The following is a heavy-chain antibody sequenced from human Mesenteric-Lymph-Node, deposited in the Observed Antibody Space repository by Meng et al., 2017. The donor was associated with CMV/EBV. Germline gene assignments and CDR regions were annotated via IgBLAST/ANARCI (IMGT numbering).Heavy chain of an antibody. D-gene: IGHD1-26*01. V-gene: IGHV1-2*06. Sequence: ASVKVSCKASGYIFNGYYTQWVRQAPGQGLEWMGRINPNTGGTNYAQKFQGRVTMTRDTSISTAYMELSRLRLDDTAVYYCARYSGRGDAFDIWGQGTMVTV. CDR2: INPNTGGT. J-gene: IGHJ3*02. CDR1: GYIFNGYY. CDR3: ARYSGRGDAFDI.